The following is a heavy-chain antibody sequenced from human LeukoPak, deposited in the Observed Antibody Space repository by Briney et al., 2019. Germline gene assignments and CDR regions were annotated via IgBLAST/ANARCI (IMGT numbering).Heavy chain of an antibody. Sequence: GGSLRLSCAASGFTFSRYWMSWVRQAPGKGLEWVANIKQDGSEKDYVDSVKGRFTISRDNAKNSLYLQMNSLTAEDTAVYYCARQTGSGLFILPGGQGTLVTVSS. CDR2: IKQDGSEK. CDR3: ARQTGSGLFILP. D-gene: IGHD3/OR15-3a*01. V-gene: IGHV3-7*01. J-gene: IGHJ4*02. CDR1: GFTFSRYW.